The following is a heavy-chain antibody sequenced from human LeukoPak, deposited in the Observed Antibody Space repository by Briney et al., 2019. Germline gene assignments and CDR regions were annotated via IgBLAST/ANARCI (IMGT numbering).Heavy chain of an antibody. V-gene: IGHV7-4-1*02. CDR1: GYTFTSYA. J-gene: IGHJ4*02. D-gene: IGHD3-22*01. CDR3: ARESSGDYYDRWEFDY. CDR2: INTNTGNP. Sequence: ASVKVSCKASGYTFTSYAMNWVRQAPGQGLEWMGWINTNTGNPTYAQGFTGRFVFSLDTSVSTAYLQISSLKAEDTAVYYCARESSGDYYDRWEFDYWGQGTLVTVSS.